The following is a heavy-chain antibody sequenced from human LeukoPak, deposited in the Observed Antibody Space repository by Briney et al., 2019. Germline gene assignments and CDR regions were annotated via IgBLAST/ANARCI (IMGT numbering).Heavy chain of an antibody. Sequence: SETLSLTCTVSGGSISSYYWSWIRQPPGKGLEWIGYIYYSGSTNYNPSLKSRVTISVDTSKNQFSLKLSSVTAADTAVYYCARGRKSGYYPYYYGMDVWGQGTTVTASS. J-gene: IGHJ6*02. CDR2: IYYSGST. CDR1: GGSISSYY. CDR3: ARGRKSGYYPYYYGMDV. D-gene: IGHD5-12*01. V-gene: IGHV4-59*01.